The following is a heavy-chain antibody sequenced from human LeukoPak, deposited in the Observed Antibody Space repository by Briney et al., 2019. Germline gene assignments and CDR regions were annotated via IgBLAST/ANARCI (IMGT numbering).Heavy chain of an antibody. D-gene: IGHD6-13*01. CDR2: IIPIFGTA. J-gene: IGHJ4*02. V-gene: IGHV1-69*13. CDR3: ARSPGIGAAGTVDY. CDR1: GGTFSSYA. Sequence: SVKVSCKASGGTFSSYAISWVRQAPGQGLEWMGGIIPIFGTANYAQKFQGRVTITADESTSTVYMELRSLRSDDTAVYYCARSPGIGAAGTVDYWGQGTLVTVSS.